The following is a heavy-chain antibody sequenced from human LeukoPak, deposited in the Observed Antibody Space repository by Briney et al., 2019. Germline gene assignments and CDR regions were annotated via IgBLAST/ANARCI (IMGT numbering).Heavy chain of an antibody. V-gene: IGHV3-23*01. CDR2: ISDSGGST. J-gene: IGHJ4*02. CDR3: AKGACIPIFGVISNPCNFNY. CDR1: GFTFNNYA. Sequence: GGSLRLSCAASGFTFNNYAMNWVRQAPGKGLEWVSGISDSGGSTYYADSVKGRFTISRDNSKNTLYLQMNSLRAEDTAVYYCAKGACIPIFGVISNPCNFNYWGQGTLVTVSS. D-gene: IGHD3-3*01.